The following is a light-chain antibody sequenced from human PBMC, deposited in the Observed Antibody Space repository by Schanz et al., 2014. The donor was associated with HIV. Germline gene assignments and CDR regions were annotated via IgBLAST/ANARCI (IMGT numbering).Light chain of an antibody. V-gene: IGKV3-20*01. CDR2: GAS. CDR1: QSLGSNF. J-gene: IGKJ1*01. CDR3: QQYGSSPT. Sequence: IVLTQSPGTLSLSPGERAALSCRASQSLGSNFLAWYQQKPGQAPRLLIFGASNRATGIPDRFSGSESSTDFTLTISRLEPEDSAVYYCQQYGSSPTFGQGTRVEIK.